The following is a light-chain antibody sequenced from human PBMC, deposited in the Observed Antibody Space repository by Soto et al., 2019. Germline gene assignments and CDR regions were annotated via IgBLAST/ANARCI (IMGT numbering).Light chain of an antibody. V-gene: IGKV3-20*01. CDR2: GAS. J-gene: IGKJ1*01. CDR1: QSVSNNY. Sequence: IVLTQSPGTLSLSQGERATLSCRASQSVSNNYLAWYQQKPGQAPRLLIYGASNRATGIPARFSGSGSGTDFTLTISSLQAEEFAGDSGQQYNNSPRTFGKGTKVDIK. CDR3: QQYNNSPRT.